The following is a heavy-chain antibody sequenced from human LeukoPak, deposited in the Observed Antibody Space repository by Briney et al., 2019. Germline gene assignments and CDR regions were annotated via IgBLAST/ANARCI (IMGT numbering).Heavy chain of an antibody. D-gene: IGHD3-22*01. V-gene: IGHV3-21*01. CDR1: GFTFSSYS. Sequence: PGGSLRLSCAASGFTFSSYSMNWVRQAPGKGLEWVSSISSSSSYIYCADSVKGRFTISRDNAKNSLYLQMNSLRAEDTAVYYCARDRNYYDSSGYYYRGYYYYYYMDVWGKGTTVTVSS. J-gene: IGHJ6*03. CDR3: ARDRNYYDSSGYYYRGYYYYYYMDV. CDR2: ISSSSSYI.